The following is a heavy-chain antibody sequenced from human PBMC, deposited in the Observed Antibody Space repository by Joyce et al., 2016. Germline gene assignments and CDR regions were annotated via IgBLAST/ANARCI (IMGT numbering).Heavy chain of an antibody. V-gene: IGHV1-2*02. CDR2: IDTGNGVA. D-gene: IGHD2-8*01. Sequence: QVRLVQSGAEVKGPGASVKVSCQASVYDFKNFYIHWLRQARGQGLVWLGRIDTGNGVARIAQDFQGRGTMTTDTAVSAAYMELSSLKSDDTATYYCATDSNTSGVFDLAHWGQRTLVTVSS. CDR3: ATDSNTSGVFDLAH. J-gene: IGHJ4*02. CDR1: VYDFKNFY.